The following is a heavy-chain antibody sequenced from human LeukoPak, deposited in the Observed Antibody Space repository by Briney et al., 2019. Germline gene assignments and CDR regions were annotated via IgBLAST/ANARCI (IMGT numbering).Heavy chain of an antibody. V-gene: IGHV3-23*01. Sequence: GGSLRLSCAASGFTFSSYAMSWVRQAPGKGLEWVSAISGGGGSTHYADSVKGRFTISRDNSKNTVYLQMNSLRPEDTAVYYCAARRLTVTTEIDYWGQGTLVTVSS. J-gene: IGHJ4*02. CDR1: GFTFSSYA. CDR3: AARRLTVTTEIDY. CDR2: ISGGGGST. D-gene: IGHD4-17*01.